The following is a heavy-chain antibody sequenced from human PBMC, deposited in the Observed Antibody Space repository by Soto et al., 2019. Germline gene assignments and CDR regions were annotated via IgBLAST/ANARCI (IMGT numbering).Heavy chain of an antibody. J-gene: IGHJ1*01. Sequence: EVQLVESGGGLVQPGGSLKLYCAASGFTFSGSAMHWVRQTSGKGLEWVGRIRSKVNSYATAYAASVKGRLTISRDDSKSTAYLQMNSLKTEDTAVYYCTRDSSGWPDWGQGTLVTVTS. V-gene: IGHV3-73*02. CDR3: TRDSSGWPD. CDR1: GFTFSGSA. CDR2: IRSKVNSYAT. D-gene: IGHD6-19*01.